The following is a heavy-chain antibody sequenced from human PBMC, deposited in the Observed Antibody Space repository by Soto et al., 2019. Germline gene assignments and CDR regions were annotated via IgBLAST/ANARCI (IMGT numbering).Heavy chain of an antibody. D-gene: IGHD1-26*01. Sequence: APVKVSCKAPRYVFTMYGVTWVRRAPGQGLEWMGWISARNAETHYAQNFQDRVTMTMDTSTSTAYMELRSLRSDDTALYYCARLITGTYSDWFDPWGQGTLVTVSS. CDR1: RYVFTMYG. CDR3: ARLITGTYSDWFDP. V-gene: IGHV1-18*01. J-gene: IGHJ5*02. CDR2: ISARNAET.